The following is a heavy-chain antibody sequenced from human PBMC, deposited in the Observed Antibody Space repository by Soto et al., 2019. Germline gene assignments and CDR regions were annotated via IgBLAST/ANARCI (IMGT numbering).Heavy chain of an antibody. J-gene: IGHJ4*02. Sequence: EVQLVESGGGLVQPGGSLRLSCAASGFTFGSYSMNWVRLAPGKGLEWVSYISSSSSTIYYADSVKGRFTISRDNAENSLYLEMNSLRAEATAVYLCARGNYGSCWPPDYGGKGTLVTVSS. CDR3: ARGNYGSCWPPDY. V-gene: IGHV3-48*01. D-gene: IGHD6-19*01. CDR1: GFTFGSYS. CDR2: ISSSSSTI.